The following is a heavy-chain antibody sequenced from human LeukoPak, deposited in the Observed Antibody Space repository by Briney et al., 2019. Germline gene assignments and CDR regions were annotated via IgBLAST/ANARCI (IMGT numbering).Heavy chain of an antibody. J-gene: IGHJ6*02. D-gene: IGHD3-3*01. V-gene: IGHV1-69*06. CDR1: GGTFSSYA. Sequence: SVKVSCKASGGTFSSYAISWVRQAPGQGLEWMGGIIPIFGTANYAQKFQGRVTMTEDTSTDTAYMELSSLRSEDTAVYYCARCETNRITIFGDYYYYGMDVWGQGTTVTVSS. CDR3: ARCETNRITIFGDYYYYGMDV. CDR2: IIPIFGTA.